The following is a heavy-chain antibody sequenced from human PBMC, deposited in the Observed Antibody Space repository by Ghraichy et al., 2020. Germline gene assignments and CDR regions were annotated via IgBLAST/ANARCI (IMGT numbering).Heavy chain of an antibody. CDR1: GFTFSSYS. J-gene: IGHJ5*02. D-gene: IGHD3-3*01. CDR3: AKDGSRQITILRRLVYVRWFDP. V-gene: IGHV3-23*01. Sequence: GRSLRLSCAASGFTFSSYSMSWVRQAPGKGLEWVSAISGSGGSTYYADSVKGRFTISRDNSKNTLYLQMNSLRAEDTAVYYCAKDGSRQITILRRLVYVRWFDPWGQGTLVTVYS. CDR2: ISGSGGST.